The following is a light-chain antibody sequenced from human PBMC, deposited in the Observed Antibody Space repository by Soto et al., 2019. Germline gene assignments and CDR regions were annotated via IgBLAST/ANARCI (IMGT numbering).Light chain of an antibody. CDR2: DVT. J-gene: IGLJ1*01. Sequence: QSVLAQPASVSGSPRQSISITCTGSSIHVGSYNLVSWYQHHPGKARRLMIYDVTKRPSGLSNRFSGSKSGNTAYLIISGLQAEDEGDYYCCSYAGYSTYVFGTGAKVTVL. CDR1: SIHVGSYNL. CDR3: CSYAGYSTYV. V-gene: IGLV2-23*02.